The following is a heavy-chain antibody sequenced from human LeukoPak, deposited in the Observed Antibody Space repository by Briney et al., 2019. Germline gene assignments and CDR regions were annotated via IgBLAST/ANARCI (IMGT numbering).Heavy chain of an antibody. CDR2: ISYDGSNK. CDR1: GFTFSSYA. CDR3: ARVQGRYSYGSGFDY. D-gene: IGHD5-18*01. J-gene: IGHJ4*02. Sequence: GESLRLSCAASGFTFSSYAMHWVRQAPGKGLEWVAVISYDGSNKYYADSVKGRFTISRDNSKNTLYLQMNSLRAEDTAVYYCARVQGRYSYGSGFDYWGQGTLVTVSS. V-gene: IGHV3-30*04.